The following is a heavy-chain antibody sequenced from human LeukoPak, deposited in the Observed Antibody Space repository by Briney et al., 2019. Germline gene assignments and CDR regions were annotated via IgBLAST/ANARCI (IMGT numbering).Heavy chain of an antibody. CDR2: INHSGST. CDR1: GFTFSSYW. J-gene: IGHJ4*02. Sequence: PGGSLRLSCAASGFTFSSYWMSWIRQPPGKGLEWIGEINHSGSTNHNPSLKGRVTISVDTSKNQFSLKLSSVTAADTAVYYCARYGAAYYFDYWGQGTLVTVSS. V-gene: IGHV4-34*01. D-gene: IGHD4/OR15-4a*01. CDR3: ARYGAAYYFDY.